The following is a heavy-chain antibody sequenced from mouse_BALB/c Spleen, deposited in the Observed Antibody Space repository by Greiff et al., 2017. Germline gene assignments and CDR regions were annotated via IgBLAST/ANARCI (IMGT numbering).Heavy chain of an antibody. CDR2: INPSSGYT. CDR3: ARVITGYWYFDV. J-gene: IGHJ1*01. V-gene: IGHV1-4*01. D-gene: IGHD2-4*01. CDR1: GYTFTSYT. Sequence: VKLQESGAELARPGASVKMSCKASGYTFTSYTMHWVKQRPGQGLEWIGYINPSSGYTNYNQKFKDKATLTADKSSSTAYMQLSSLTSEDSAVYYCARVITGYWYFDVWGAGTTVTVSS.